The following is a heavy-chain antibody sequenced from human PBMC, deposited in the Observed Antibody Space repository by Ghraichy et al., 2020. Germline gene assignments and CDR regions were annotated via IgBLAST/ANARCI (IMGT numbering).Heavy chain of an antibody. Sequence: GGSLRLSCAASGFTFSSYAMSWVRQAPGKGLEWVSAISGSGGSTLYADSVKGRFTISRDNSQNTLSLQMKRLRAEDTAVYYCAKDFGILCTMIRGLLINWAQGTLATVSS. J-gene: IGHJ4*02. CDR1: GFTFSSYA. CDR3: AKDFGILCTMIRGLLIN. V-gene: IGHV3-23*01. D-gene: IGHD3-10*01. CDR2: ISGSGGST.